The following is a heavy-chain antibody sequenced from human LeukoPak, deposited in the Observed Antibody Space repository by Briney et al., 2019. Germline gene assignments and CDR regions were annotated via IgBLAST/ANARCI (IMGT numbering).Heavy chain of an antibody. CDR2: ISWNSGSI. V-gene: IGHV3-9*03. CDR3: AKAAGTSYYYYYMDV. D-gene: IGHD6-19*01. CDR1: GFTFDDYA. J-gene: IGHJ6*03. Sequence: PVRSLRLSCAASGFTFDDYAMHWVRQAPGKGLEWVSGISWNSGSIGYADSVKGRFTISRDNAKNSLYLQMNSLRAEDMALYYCAKAAGTSYYYYYMDVWGKGTTVTVSS.